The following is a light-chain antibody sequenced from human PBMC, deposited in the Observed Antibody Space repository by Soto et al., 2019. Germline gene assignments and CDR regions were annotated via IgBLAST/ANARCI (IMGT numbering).Light chain of an antibody. V-gene: IGKV3-15*01. CDR2: GAS. J-gene: IGKJ4*01. CDR1: QTVSSN. CDR3: QQSHNWPLS. Sequence: EIVMTQSPATLSVSPGEGATLSCRASQTVSSNLAWYQQRPGQAPRLLIYGASTRATGIPARFSGSGSGTEFTLTISSLQSEDFAVYYCQQSHNWPLSFGGGTKVEIK.